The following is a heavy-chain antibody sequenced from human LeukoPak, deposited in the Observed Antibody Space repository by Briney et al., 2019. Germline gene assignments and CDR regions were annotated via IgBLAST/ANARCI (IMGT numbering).Heavy chain of an antibody. CDR2: ISGSGGST. Sequence: GGSLRLSCAASGFTFSSYAMSWVRQAPGKGLEWVSAISGSGGSTYYADSVKGRFTISRDNSKNTLYLQMNSLRAEDTAVYYCAKEYYYDSSGPNWFDPWGQGTLVTVSS. D-gene: IGHD3-22*01. V-gene: IGHV3-23*01. CDR3: AKEYYYDSSGPNWFDP. J-gene: IGHJ5*02. CDR1: GFTFSSYA.